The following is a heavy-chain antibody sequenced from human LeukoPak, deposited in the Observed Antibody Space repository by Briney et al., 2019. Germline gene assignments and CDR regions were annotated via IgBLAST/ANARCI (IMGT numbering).Heavy chain of an antibody. CDR3: AKDMHYDSSGYYGLQFDS. D-gene: IGHD3-22*01. CDR1: GFTFSGYG. CDR2: ISYDGSNK. J-gene: IGHJ4*02. V-gene: IGHV3-30*18. Sequence: PGGSLRLSCAASGFTFSGYGMHWVRQAPGKGLEWVAVISYDGSNKYYADSVKGRFTIAGDNSKNILYQQMNSLRADDTAVYYCAKDMHYDSSGYYGLQFDSWGQGTLVTVSS.